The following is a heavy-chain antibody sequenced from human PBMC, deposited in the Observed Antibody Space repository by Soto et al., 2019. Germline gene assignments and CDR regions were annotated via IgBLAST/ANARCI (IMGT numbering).Heavy chain of an antibody. CDR2: ISAHNGNT. D-gene: IGHD1-1*01. J-gene: IGHJ4*02. V-gene: IGHV1-18*01. CDR3: ARGRYGDY. Sequence: QVHLVQSGAEVKNPGASVKVSCKGSGYAFTTYGITGVRQAPGQGLEWMGSISAHNGNTNYAQKLQGRVTVTRDTSTSTAYMELRSLRSDDPDVYSCARGRYGDYWGQGALVTVSS. CDR1: GYAFTTYG.